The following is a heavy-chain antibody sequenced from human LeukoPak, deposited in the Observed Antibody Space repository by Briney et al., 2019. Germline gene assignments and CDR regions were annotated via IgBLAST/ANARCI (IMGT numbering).Heavy chain of an antibody. CDR1: GFTFSNAW. CDR2: IKSKTDGGTT. CDR3: TTDLRDYGGKVLDY. J-gene: IGHJ4*02. V-gene: IGHV3-15*01. D-gene: IGHD4-23*01. Sequence: GGSLRLSCAASGFTFSNAWMSWVRQAPGKGLEWVGRIKSKTDGGTTDYAAPVKGRFTISRDDSKNTLYLQMNSLETEDTAVYYCTTDLRDYGGKVLDYWGQGTLVTVSS.